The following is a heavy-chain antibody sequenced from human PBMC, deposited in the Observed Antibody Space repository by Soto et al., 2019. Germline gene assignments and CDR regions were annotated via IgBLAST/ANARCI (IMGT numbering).Heavy chain of an antibody. V-gene: IGHV3-53*01. CDR2: IYSDGTT. D-gene: IGHD3-10*01. CDR1: GFIVTSNY. Sequence: GGSLRLSCAASGFIVTSNYMSWVRQAPGKGLERVSVIYSDGTTNYAESVKGRFTISRDNSKNTVFLQMSSLRAEDTAVYYCAKGGPGASSGLFESWGQGTLVTVSS. J-gene: IGHJ4*02. CDR3: AKGGPGASSGLFES.